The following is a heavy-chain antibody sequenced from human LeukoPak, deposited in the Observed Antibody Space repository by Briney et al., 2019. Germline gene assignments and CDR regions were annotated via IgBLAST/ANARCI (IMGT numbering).Heavy chain of an antibody. CDR3: ARGFRYYGSGIDY. CDR1: GFTFSEYS. V-gene: IGHV3-64*01. D-gene: IGHD3-10*01. Sequence: GGSLRLSCAASGFTFSEYSMHWVRQAPGEGLEYVSAISTNGGSTYYANSVKGRFTISRDDPKNTLDLQMGSLRPEDMAVYYCARGFRYYGSGIDYWGQGTLVTVSS. CDR2: ISTNGGST. J-gene: IGHJ4*02.